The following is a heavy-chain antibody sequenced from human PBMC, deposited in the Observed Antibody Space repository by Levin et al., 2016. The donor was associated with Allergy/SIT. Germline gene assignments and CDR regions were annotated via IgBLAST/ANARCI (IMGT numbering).Heavy chain of an antibody. J-gene: IGHJ5*02. CDR1: GYSFTSYW. Sequence: GESLKISCKGSGYSFTSYWISWVRQMPGKGLEWMGRIDPSDSYTNYSPSFQGHVTISADKSISTAYLQWSSLKASDTAMYYCARHSPYLNWLYNWFDPWGQGTLVTVSS. D-gene: IGHD1-20*01. CDR2: IDPSDSYT. CDR3: ARHSPYLNWLYNWFDP. V-gene: IGHV5-10-1*01.